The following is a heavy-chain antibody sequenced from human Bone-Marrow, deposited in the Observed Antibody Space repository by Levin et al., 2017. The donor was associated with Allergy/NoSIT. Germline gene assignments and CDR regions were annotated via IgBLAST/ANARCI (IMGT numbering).Heavy chain of an antibody. CDR2: ISYDGSNE. J-gene: IGHJ4*02. Sequence: PGGSLRLSCAASGFTFSSNGMHWVRQAPGKGLEWLAVISYDGSNEYYADSVKGRFIITRENSKNTLYLDMDSLRAEDTAVYYCAKGRDGDYVRGAVVFGGQGTLVTVSS. CDR3: AKGRDGDYVRGAVVF. D-gene: IGHD4-17*01. CDR1: GFTFSSNG. V-gene: IGHV3-30*18.